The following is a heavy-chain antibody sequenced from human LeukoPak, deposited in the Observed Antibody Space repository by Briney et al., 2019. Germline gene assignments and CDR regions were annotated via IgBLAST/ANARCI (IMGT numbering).Heavy chain of an antibody. V-gene: IGHV1-8*01. D-gene: IGHD3-10*01. J-gene: IGHJ4*02. CDR1: GYTFTNYD. Sequence: ASVKVSCKASGYTFTNYDIMWVRQATGQGPEWMGWMNSNSGSTGYAQKSQGRVTMTRDTSINTAYMELHSLTSEDTAVYYCARGRGGTVVRGYLDYWGQGTLVTVSS. CDR2: MNSNSGST. CDR3: ARGRGGTVVRGYLDY.